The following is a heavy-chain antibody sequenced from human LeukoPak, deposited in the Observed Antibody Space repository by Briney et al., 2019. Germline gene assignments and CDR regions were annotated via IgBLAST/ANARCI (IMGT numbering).Heavy chain of an antibody. J-gene: IGHJ4*02. CDR3: ARWADY. V-gene: IGHV4-30-2*01. CDR1: GGSISSAGYY. Sequence: SETLSLTCTVSGGSISSAGYYWTWIRQPPGTGLEWIGYIYHDGTTYYNPSLKSRVTISVDRSKNQLSLRLTSVTAADTAVYYCARWADYWGQGTLVTVSS. CDR2: IYHDGTT.